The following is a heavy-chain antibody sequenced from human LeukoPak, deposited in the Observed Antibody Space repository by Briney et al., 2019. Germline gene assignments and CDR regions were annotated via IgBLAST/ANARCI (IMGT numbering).Heavy chain of an antibody. CDR1: GFTFSSYA. J-gene: IGHJ6*03. V-gene: IGHV3-23*01. CDR2: ISGSGGST. CDR3: AGKPASYYYYYMDV. Sequence: PGGSLRLSCAASGFTFSSYAMSWVRQAPGKGLEWVSAISGSGGSTYYADSVKGRFTISRDNSKNTLYLQMNSLRAEDTAVYYCAGKPASYYYYYMDVWGKGTTVTVSS. D-gene: IGHD1-14*01.